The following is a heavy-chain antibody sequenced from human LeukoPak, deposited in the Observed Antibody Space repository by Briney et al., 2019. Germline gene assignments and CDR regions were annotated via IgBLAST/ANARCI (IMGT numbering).Heavy chain of an antibody. CDR3: ARAQWLGDYYYYMDD. V-gene: IGHV1-69*05. CDR2: IIPIFGTA. D-gene: IGHD6-19*01. Sequence: ASVKVSCKASGGTFSSYAISWVRQAPGQGLEWMGGIIPIFGTANYAQKFQGRVTITTDESTSTAYMELSSLRSEDTAVYYCARAQWLGDYYYYMDDWGKGTTVTVSS. J-gene: IGHJ6*03. CDR1: GGTFSSYA.